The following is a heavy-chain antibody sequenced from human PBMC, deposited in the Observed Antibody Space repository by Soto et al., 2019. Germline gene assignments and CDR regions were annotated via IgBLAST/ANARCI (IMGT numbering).Heavy chain of an antibody. V-gene: IGHV5-10-1*01. Sequence: PGESLKISCQASGYSFTAYWITWVRQMPGKGLEWMATIDPSDSYVDYSPSFRGHVTFSVDRSITTVYLQWNSLKASDSAMYFCTRRASSSFYHLDFWGQGALVTVSS. CDR3: TRRASSSFYHLDF. D-gene: IGHD2-2*01. CDR2: IDPSDSYV. CDR1: GYSFTAYW. J-gene: IGHJ4*02.